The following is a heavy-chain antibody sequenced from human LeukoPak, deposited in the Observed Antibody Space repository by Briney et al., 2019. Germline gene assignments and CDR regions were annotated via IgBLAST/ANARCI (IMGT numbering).Heavy chain of an antibody. V-gene: IGHV4-30-2*01. CDR2: IYHSGST. CDR3: ARTQYCSSTSCYVSSLHYYYYMDV. CDR1: GGSISSGGYY. Sequence: PSETLSLTCTVSGGSISSGGYYWSWIRHPPGKGLEWIGYIYHSGSTYYNPSLKSRVTISVDRSKNQFSLKLSSVTAADTAVYYCARTQYCSSTSCYVSSLHYYYYMDVWGKGTTVTVSS. D-gene: IGHD2-2*01. J-gene: IGHJ6*03.